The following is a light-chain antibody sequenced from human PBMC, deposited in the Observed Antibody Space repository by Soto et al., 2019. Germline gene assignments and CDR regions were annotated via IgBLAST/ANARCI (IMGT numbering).Light chain of an antibody. V-gene: IGKV3D-15*01. CDR3: QQYKDWPPLT. CDR2: GAS. Sequence: EIAMTQSPVTLSASPGERVTLSCRASQSVNINLAWYQQRPAQAPRVLIYGASNRASGIPDRFSGSGSGTDFTLTISSLEPDDFALYYCQQYKDWPPLTFGGGTRVEIK. J-gene: IGKJ4*01. CDR1: QSVNIN.